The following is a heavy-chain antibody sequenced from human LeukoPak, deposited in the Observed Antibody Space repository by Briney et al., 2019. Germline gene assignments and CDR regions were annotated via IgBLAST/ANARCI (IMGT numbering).Heavy chain of an antibody. CDR2: INPSGGST. Sequence: ASVKVSCKASGYTFTSYYMHWVRQAPGQGLEWMGIINPSGGSTSYAQKFQGRVTMTRDTSTSTAYMELSSLRSGDTAVYYCARDRATYYDFWSGYYTLWYWGQGTLVTVSS. CDR1: GYTFTSYY. CDR3: ARDRATYYDFWSGYYTLWY. J-gene: IGHJ4*02. D-gene: IGHD3-3*01. V-gene: IGHV1-46*01.